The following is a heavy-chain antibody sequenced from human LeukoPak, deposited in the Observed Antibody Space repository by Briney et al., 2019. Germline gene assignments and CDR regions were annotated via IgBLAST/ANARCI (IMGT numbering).Heavy chain of an antibody. CDR1: GFTFSSYS. V-gene: IGHV3-21*01. Sequence: GGSLRLSCAASGFTFSSYSMNWVRQAPGKGLEWVSSISSSSSYIYYADSVKGRFTISRDNAKNSLYLQMKSLRAQDTAVYYCASSRGLYYYGMDVWGQGTTVTVSS. CDR3: ASSRGLYYYGMDV. CDR2: ISSSSSYI. J-gene: IGHJ6*02.